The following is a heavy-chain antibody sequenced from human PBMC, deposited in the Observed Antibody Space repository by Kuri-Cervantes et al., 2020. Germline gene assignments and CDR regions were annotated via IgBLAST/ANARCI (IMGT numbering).Heavy chain of an antibody. V-gene: IGHV3-7*02. CDR1: GFAFSSYW. D-gene: IGHD4-23*01. J-gene: IGHJ6*03. CDR2: IRHDGSDK. CDR3: ARAALGWFEKPYYYMDV. Sequence: GGSLRLSCAVSGFAFSSYWMTWVRQAPGKGLEWVANIRHDGSDKYCVDSVKGRFTISRDNAKNSLYLQMNSLRAEDTAVYYCARAALGWFEKPYYYMDVWGKGTTVTVSS.